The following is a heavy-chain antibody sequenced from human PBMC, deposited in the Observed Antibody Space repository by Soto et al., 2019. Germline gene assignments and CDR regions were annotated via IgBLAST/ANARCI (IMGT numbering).Heavy chain of an antibody. CDR3: ARESGGATATLDYYYFYMDV. Sequence: GASVKVSCKASGGTFSSYAISWVRQAPGQGLEWMGGIIPIFGTANYAQKFQGRVTITADESTSTAYMELSSLRSDDTAVYYCARESGGATATLDYYYFYMDVWGKGTTVTVS. D-gene: IGHD5-12*01. CDR1: GGTFSSYA. V-gene: IGHV1-69*13. CDR2: IIPIFGTA. J-gene: IGHJ6*03.